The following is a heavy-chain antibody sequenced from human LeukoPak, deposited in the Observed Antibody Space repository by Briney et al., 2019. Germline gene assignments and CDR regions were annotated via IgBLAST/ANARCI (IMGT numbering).Heavy chain of an antibody. Sequence: GGSLRLSCAASGFTFSSYAMHWVRQAPGKGLEYVSAISSNGGSTYYANSVKGRFTISRDNSKNTLYLQMGSLRAEDMAVYYCARQPGDTAAFDYWDQGTLVTVSS. CDR3: ARQPGDTAAFDY. D-gene: IGHD5-18*01. J-gene: IGHJ4*02. CDR1: GFTFSSYA. CDR2: ISSNGGST. V-gene: IGHV3-64*01.